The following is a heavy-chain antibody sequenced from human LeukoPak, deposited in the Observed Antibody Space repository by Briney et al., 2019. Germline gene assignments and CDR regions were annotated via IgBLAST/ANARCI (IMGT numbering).Heavy chain of an antibody. CDR3: ARDSDYYDSSGYQSYYYYYYYMDV. V-gene: IGHV1-2*02. J-gene: IGHJ6*03. D-gene: IGHD3-22*01. CDR2: INPNSGGT. Sequence: GASVKVSCKASGYTFTGYYMNWVRHATGQGPEWMGWINPNSGGTSDAQKFQGRVTMTRETSISRAYMELSRLRSDDTAVYYCARDSDYYDSSGYQSYYYYYYYMDVWGKGTTVTVSS. CDR1: GYTFTGYY.